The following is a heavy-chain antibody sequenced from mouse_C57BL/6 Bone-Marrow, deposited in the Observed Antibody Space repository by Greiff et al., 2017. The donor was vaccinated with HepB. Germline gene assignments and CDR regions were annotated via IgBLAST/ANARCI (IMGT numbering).Heavy chain of an antibody. CDR2: IDPENGDT. D-gene: IGHD2-3*01. V-gene: IGHV14-4*01. CDR3: TGGWLLA. Sequence: EVQLKESGAELVRPGASVKLSCTASGFNIKDDYMHWVKQRPEQGLEWIGWIDPENGDTEYASKFQGKATITADTSSNTAYLQLRSLTSEDTAVYYCTGGWLLAWGQGTLVTVSA. J-gene: IGHJ3*02. CDR1: GFNIKDDY.